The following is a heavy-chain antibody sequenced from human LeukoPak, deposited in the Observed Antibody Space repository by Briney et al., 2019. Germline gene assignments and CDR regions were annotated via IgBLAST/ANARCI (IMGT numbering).Heavy chain of an antibody. D-gene: IGHD1-26*01. V-gene: IGHV3-30*01. Sequence: GGSLRLSCAASGFIFNSYAMHWVRQAPGKGLEWVAVMSFDGNYEYYADSVKGRFTISRDNSKSTLFLLMNSLRFEDTAVYYCARAYSGSYYSYFQHWGQGTLVTVSS. J-gene: IGHJ1*01. CDR1: GFIFNSYA. CDR3: ARAYSGSYYSYFQH. CDR2: MSFDGNYE.